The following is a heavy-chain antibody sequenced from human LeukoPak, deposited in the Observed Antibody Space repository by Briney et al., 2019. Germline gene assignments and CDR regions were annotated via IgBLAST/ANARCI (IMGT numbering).Heavy chain of an antibody. D-gene: IGHD5-12*01. CDR2: IIPILRTA. CDR3: ATSPTRASPGY. CDR1: GGTFSTFA. Sequence: ASVKVSCKASGGTFSTFAISWVRQARGQGPEWMGGIIPILRTANYAQKFQGRVTITADESTSTAYMELSSLRSEDTAMYFCATSPTRASPGYWGQGTPVTVSS. V-gene: IGHV1-69*13. J-gene: IGHJ4*02.